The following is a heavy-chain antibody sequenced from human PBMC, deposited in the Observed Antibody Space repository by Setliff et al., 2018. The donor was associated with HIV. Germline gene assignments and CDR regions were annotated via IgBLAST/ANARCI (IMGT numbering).Heavy chain of an antibody. CDR1: NGSFSEYY. CDR3: ALLEVPLIEGISPAL. V-gene: IGHV4-34*01. D-gene: IGHD3-22*01. Sequence: SETLSLTCAVYNGSFSEYYWTWVRQPPGKELEWIGEISHGGRSAYNPSLKSRVAISVDTSKNQFSLKLNTVTAADTALYFCALLEVPLIEGISPALWGQGTLVTVSS. J-gene: IGHJ4*02. CDR2: ISHGGRS.